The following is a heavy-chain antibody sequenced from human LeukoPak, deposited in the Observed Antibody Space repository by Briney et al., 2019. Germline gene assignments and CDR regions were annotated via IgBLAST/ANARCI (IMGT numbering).Heavy chain of an antibody. V-gene: IGHV1-2*02. D-gene: IGHD1-20*01. CDR1: GYTFTGYY. CDR3: ARGGITGSLVY. Sequence: ASVKVSCKASGYTFTGYYIHWVRQAPGQGLEWMGWINPNNGGTNYAQKFQGRVTMTRDTSISTAYMELSRLRSDDTAVYYCARGGITGSLVYWGQGTPVTVSS. CDR2: INPNNGGT. J-gene: IGHJ4*02.